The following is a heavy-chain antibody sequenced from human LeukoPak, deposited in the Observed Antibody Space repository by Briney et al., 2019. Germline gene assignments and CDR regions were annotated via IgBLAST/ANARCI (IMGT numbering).Heavy chain of an antibody. Sequence: GSLRLSCAASGFTFSSYSMNWVRQPPGKGLEWIGNIYHSGNTYYSPSLKSRVTISVDTSKNQFSLSLSSVTAADTAVYYCASDYGDYSFDYWGQGTLVTVSS. J-gene: IGHJ4*02. D-gene: IGHD4-17*01. CDR1: GFTFSSYS. CDR2: IYHSGNT. V-gene: IGHV4-59*04. CDR3: ASDYGDYSFDY.